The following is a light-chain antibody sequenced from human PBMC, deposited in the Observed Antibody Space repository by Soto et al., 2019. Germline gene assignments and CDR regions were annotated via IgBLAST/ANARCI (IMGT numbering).Light chain of an antibody. J-gene: IGKJ4*01. V-gene: IGKV3-15*01. Sequence: EVVMTQSPATLSVSPGERATLSCRASQSVGRKLAWYQQRPGQAPRLLIYGASTRATGVPTRFSGSGSETEFSLTISSLQSEDFAIYYCQQYNNWPPLTFGGGTKVEIK. CDR3: QQYNNWPPLT. CDR2: GAS. CDR1: QSVGRK.